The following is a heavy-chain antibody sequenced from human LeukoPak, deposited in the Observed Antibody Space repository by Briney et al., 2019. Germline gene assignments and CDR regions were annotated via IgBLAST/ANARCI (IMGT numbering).Heavy chain of an antibody. CDR1: GFTFSSYA. V-gene: IGHV3-23*01. D-gene: IGHD6-13*01. Sequence: GGSLRLPCAASGFTFSSYAMSWVRQAPGKGLEWVSAISGSGGSTYYADSVKGRFTISRDNSKNTLYLQMNSLRAEDTTVYYCAKVAAAGIYYYYGMDVWGQGTTVTVSS. CDR2: ISGSGGST. CDR3: AKVAAAGIYYYYGMDV. J-gene: IGHJ6*02.